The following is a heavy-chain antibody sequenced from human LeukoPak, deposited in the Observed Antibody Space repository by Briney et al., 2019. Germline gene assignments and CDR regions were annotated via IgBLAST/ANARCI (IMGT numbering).Heavy chain of an antibody. V-gene: IGHV1-8*03. Sequence: GASVKVSCKASGYTFTSYDINWVRQATGQGLEWMGWMNPNSSNTGYAQKFQGRVTITRNTSISTAYMELSSLRSEDTAVYYCARGRYDIYVGNYYMDVWGKGTTVTVSS. D-gene: IGHD3-9*01. CDR3: ARGRYDIYVGNYYMDV. CDR1: GYTFTSYD. J-gene: IGHJ6*03. CDR2: MNPNSSNT.